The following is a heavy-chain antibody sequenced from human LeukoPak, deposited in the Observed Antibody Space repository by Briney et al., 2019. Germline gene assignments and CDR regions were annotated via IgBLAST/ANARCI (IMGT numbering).Heavy chain of an antibody. Sequence: PGPSLRLSCPTSGFSFDDFAMSWVRPPAGKGLEWVGFIRRRAYGGAAEYAASVKGRFIISRDDSKGIAYLQMNSLKTEDTAVYYCSRNGLVDFDYWGQGSRVIVSP. CDR2: IRRRAYGGAA. J-gene: IGHJ4*02. V-gene: IGHV3-49*04. CDR3: SRNGLVDFDY. CDR1: GFSFDDFA.